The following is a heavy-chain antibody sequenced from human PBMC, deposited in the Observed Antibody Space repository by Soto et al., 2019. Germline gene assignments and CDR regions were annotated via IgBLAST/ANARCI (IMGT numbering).Heavy chain of an antibody. V-gene: IGHV3-21*01. CDR3: AREPGPTHRYYYYGMDV. CDR2: ISSSSSYI. Sequence: PGGSLRLSCAASGFTFSSYSMNWVRQAPGKGLEWVSSISSSSSYIYYADSVKGRFTISRDNAKNSLYLQMNSLRAEDTAVYYCAREPGPTHRYYYYGMDVWGQGTTVTVSS. CDR1: GFTFSSYS. D-gene: IGHD1-1*01. J-gene: IGHJ6*02.